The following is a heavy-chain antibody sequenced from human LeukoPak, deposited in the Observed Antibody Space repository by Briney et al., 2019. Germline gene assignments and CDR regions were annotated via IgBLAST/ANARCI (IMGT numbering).Heavy chain of an antibody. D-gene: IGHD3-10*01. V-gene: IGHV4-59*13. J-gene: IGHJ4*02. Sequence: SETLSLTCTVSGISITTYYWSWIRQPPGKGLEWIGYIYHSGITNYNPSLKSRVTISVDTSKNEFSLKLTSVTAADTAVYYCAREANYYGSGSYFEGTFDYWGQGSMVTVSS. CDR2: IYHSGIT. CDR3: AREANYYGSGSYFEGTFDY. CDR1: GISITTYY.